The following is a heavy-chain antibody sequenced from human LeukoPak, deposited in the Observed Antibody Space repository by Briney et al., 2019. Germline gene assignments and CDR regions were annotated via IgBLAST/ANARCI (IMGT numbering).Heavy chain of an antibody. CDR3: ARSSGYSSGPDWYFDL. J-gene: IGHJ2*01. CDR1: GGSFSGYY. V-gene: IGHV4-34*01. D-gene: IGHD6-19*01. Sequence: MPSETLSLTCAVYGGSFSGYYWSWIRQPPGKGLEWIGEINHSGSTNYNPSLKSRVTISVDTSKNQFSLKLSSVTAADTAVYYCARSSGYSSGPDWYFDLWGRGTLVTVSS. CDR2: INHSGST.